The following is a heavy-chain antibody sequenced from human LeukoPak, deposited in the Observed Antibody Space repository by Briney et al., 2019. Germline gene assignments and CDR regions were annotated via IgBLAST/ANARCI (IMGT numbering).Heavy chain of an antibody. D-gene: IGHD3-16*01. Sequence: SETLSLTCTVSGDSIRPYYWTWIRQPPGKGLEWIGYIYYSGSTNYNPSLKSRLTISVDTSKNQFSLKLSSVTAADTAVYYCARLGPYGMNVWGQGTTVTVSS. CDR1: GDSIRPYY. V-gene: IGHV4-59*08. J-gene: IGHJ6*02. CDR3: ARLGPYGMNV. CDR2: IYYSGST.